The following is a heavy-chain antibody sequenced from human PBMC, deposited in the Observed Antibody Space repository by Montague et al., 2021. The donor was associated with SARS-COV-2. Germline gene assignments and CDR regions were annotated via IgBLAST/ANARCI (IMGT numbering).Heavy chain of an antibody. V-gene: IGHV4-34*01. CDR3: ARGLMSGSYYLGLDY. J-gene: IGHJ4*02. Sequence: SETLSLTCAVYGGSFTNKYWTWIRQPPGKGLEWIGEINHTGNSNXSPSLKRRVTISVDTSKDQFSLKLSSVTAADTAVYYCARGLMSGSYYLGLDYWGQGTLVTVS. CDR1: GGSFTNKY. CDR2: INHTGNS. D-gene: IGHD1-26*01.